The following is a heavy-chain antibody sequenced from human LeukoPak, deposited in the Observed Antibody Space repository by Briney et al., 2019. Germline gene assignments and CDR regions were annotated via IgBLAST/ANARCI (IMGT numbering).Heavy chain of an antibody. Sequence: SETLSLTCTVSGGSISSYYWSWIRQPPGKGLEWIGYIYYSGSTNYNPSLKSRVTISVDTSKNQLSLKLSSVTAADTAVYYCAREVWDGSGSYKGFDYWGQGTLVTVSS. CDR3: AREVWDGSGSYKGFDY. CDR2: IYYSGST. J-gene: IGHJ4*02. D-gene: IGHD3-10*01. CDR1: GGSISSYY. V-gene: IGHV4-59*01.